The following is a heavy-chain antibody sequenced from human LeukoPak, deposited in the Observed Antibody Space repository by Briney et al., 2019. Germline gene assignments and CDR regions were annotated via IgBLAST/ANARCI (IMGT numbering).Heavy chain of an antibody. Sequence: SETLSLTCTVSGGSISSYYWSWVRQPAGEGLEWIGRIYTSGSTNYNPSLKSRVTMSVDTSKNQFSLKLSSVTAADTAVYYCARMQGRVAGFALRAFDIWGQRTMVTVSS. V-gene: IGHV4-4*07. CDR3: ARMQGRVAGFALRAFDI. CDR1: GGSISSYY. D-gene: IGHD2-15*01. J-gene: IGHJ3*02. CDR2: IYTSGST.